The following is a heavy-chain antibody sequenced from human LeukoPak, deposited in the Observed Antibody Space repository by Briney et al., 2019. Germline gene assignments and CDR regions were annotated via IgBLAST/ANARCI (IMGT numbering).Heavy chain of an antibody. D-gene: IGHD6-19*01. J-gene: IGHJ4*02. CDR2: INPHSGDT. CDR3: ARGGASGWSPFDC. CDR1: GYTFTDYC. Sequence: GASVKVSCKASGYTFTDYCMHWVRQAPGQGLEWMGWINPHSGDTNYAQKFQGRVTMTRDTSISTAYMELNSLRSDYTAVYYCARGGASGWSPFDCWGQGTLVTVSS. V-gene: IGHV1-2*02.